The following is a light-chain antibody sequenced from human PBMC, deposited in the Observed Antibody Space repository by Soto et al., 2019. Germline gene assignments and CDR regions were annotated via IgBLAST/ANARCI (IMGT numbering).Light chain of an antibody. Sequence: QFVLTQPASVSGSPGQSITISCTGTSSDVGSCNLVSWYQHHPGKAPKLMISEVSKRPSGVSNRFSGSKSGNTASLTISGLQAEDEADYYCCSYAGSSTHYVFGTGTKVTVL. CDR1: SSDVGSCNL. J-gene: IGLJ1*01. CDR3: CSYAGSSTHYV. CDR2: EVS. V-gene: IGLV2-23*02.